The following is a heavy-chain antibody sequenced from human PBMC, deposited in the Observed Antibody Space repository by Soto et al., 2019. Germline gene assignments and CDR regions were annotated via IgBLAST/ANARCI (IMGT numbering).Heavy chain of an antibody. V-gene: IGHV4-30-4*01. Sequence: TSETLSLTCTVSGASINSDDYYWSWIRQPPGKGLEWIGYISHSGNTYYSPSLQRRVAISVDTSRNQFSLRLNSVTAADTAVYYCARASTVTTGAKFDSWGQGALVTVSS. CDR2: ISHSGNT. CDR3: ARASTVTTGAKFDS. CDR1: GASINSDDYY. D-gene: IGHD4-17*01. J-gene: IGHJ4*02.